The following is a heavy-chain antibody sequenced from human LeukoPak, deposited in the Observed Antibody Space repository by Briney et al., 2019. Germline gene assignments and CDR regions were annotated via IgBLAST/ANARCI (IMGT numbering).Heavy chain of an antibody. V-gene: IGHV3-23*01. CDR1: GFTFSSYG. J-gene: IGHJ4*02. D-gene: IGHD1-14*01. CDR2: ISGSGGNT. Sequence: SGGSLRLSCAASGFTFSSYGMNWVRKAPGKGLEWVSAISGSGGNTYYADSVKGRFTISRDNSKNTLYLQMNSLRAEDTALYYCAKPAKTDYADYWGQGTLVTVSS. CDR3: AKPAKTDYADY.